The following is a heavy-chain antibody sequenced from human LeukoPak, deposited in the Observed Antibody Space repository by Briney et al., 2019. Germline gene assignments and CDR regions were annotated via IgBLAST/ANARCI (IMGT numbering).Heavy chain of an antibody. Sequence: ASVKVSCKASGYTFTSYYMHWVRQAPGQGLEWMGIINPSGGSTSYAQKFQGRVTMTRDTSTSPVYMELSSLRSEDTAVYSCARDLSHYYFDYWGQGTLVTASS. J-gene: IGHJ4*02. CDR1: GYTFTSYY. V-gene: IGHV1-46*01. CDR2: INPSGGST. D-gene: IGHD3-9*01. CDR3: ARDLSHYYFDY.